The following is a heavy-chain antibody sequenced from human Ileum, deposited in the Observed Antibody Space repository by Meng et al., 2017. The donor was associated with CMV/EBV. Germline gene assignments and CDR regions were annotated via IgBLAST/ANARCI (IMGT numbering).Heavy chain of an antibody. CDR3: TTRGLGFDSSLFDF. D-gene: IGHD3-22*01. J-gene: IGHJ4*02. V-gene: IGHV4-39*07. CDR2: IHYNEKT. Sequence: QLQLQRSGPGLVNPSETLSLTCTVSGGSINSNNYFWGWIRQAPGKGPEWIGSIHYNEKTYYNPPFKSRVTISVDTSNKQVSLNLNSVTAADTAVYYCTTRGLGFDSSLFDFWGQGTLVTVSS. CDR1: GGSINSNNYF.